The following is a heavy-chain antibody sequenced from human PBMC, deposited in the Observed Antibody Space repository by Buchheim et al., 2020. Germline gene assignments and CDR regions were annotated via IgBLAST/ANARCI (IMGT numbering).Heavy chain of an antibody. Sequence: QVQLQESGPGLVKPSETLSLTCTVSGGSVSSGISYWSWIRQPPGKGLEWIGYIYYTGTTKYNPSLKSRVTISVDTSKNQFSLNLYSVTAADTAVYYCARVGYSYGTPTGDIEYWGQGTL. J-gene: IGHJ4*02. CDR3: ARVGYSYGTPTGDIEY. V-gene: IGHV4-61*01. CDR2: IYYTGTT. D-gene: IGHD5-18*01. CDR1: GGSVSSGISY.